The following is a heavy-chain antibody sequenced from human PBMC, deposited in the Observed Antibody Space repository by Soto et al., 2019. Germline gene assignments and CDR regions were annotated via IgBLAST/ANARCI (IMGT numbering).Heavy chain of an antibody. Sequence: SETLSLTCTVSGGSISSYYWSWIRQPPGKGLEWIGYIYYSGSTNYNPSLKSRVTISVDTSKNQFSLKLSSVTAADTAVYYCARHRTDYDFWSGYPTLMAVWGKGTTVTVSS. J-gene: IGHJ6*04. CDR2: IYYSGST. CDR3: ARHRTDYDFWSGYPTLMAV. V-gene: IGHV4-59*08. D-gene: IGHD3-3*01. CDR1: GGSISSYY.